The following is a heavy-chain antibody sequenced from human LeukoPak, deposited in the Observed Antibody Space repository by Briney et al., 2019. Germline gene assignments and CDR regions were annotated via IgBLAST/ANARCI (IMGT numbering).Heavy chain of an antibody. J-gene: IGHJ4*02. V-gene: IGHV3-53*01. CDR2: LYSDGNT. CDR3: ARGVEPLAANTLAY. D-gene: IGHD1-14*01. Sequence: GGSLRLSCAASGFTVITNDMTWVRQAPGKGLEWVSVLYSDGNTKYADSVQGRCIISRDNSKNTLYLEMNSLRPDDTAVYYCARGVEPLAANTLAYWGQGTLVTVSS. CDR1: GFTVITND.